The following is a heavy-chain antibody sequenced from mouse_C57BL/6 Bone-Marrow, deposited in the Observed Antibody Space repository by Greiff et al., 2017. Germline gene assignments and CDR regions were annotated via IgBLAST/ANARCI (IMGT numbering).Heavy chain of an antibody. J-gene: IGHJ3*01. D-gene: IGHD2-3*01. CDR3: AKRGGWLLGFAY. Sequence: VHVKQSGPELVKPGASVKISCKASGYSFTDYNMNWVKQSNGKSLEWIGVINPNYGTTSYNQKFKGKATLTVDQSSSTAYMQLNSLTSEDSAVYYCAKRGGWLLGFAYWGQGTLVTVSA. V-gene: IGHV1-39*01. CDR2: INPNYGTT. CDR1: GYSFTDYN.